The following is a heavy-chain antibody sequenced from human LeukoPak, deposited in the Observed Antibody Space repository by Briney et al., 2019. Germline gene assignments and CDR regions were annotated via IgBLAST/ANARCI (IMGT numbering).Heavy chain of an antibody. V-gene: IGHV4-61*02. J-gene: IGHJ5*02. CDR1: GGSISSGSYY. CDR3: ARGYQLPFFDTNWFDP. D-gene: IGHD2-2*01. Sequence: SETLSLTCTVSGGSISSGSYYWSWIRQPAGKGLEWIGRIYTSGSTNYNPSLKSRVTISVDTSKNQFSLKLSSVTAADTAVYYCARGYQLPFFDTNWFDPWGQGTLVTVSS. CDR2: IYTSGST.